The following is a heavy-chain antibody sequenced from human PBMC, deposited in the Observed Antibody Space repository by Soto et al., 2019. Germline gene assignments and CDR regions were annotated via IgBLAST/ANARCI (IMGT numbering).Heavy chain of an antibody. CDR3: TRIVSSGWYYY. V-gene: IGHV3-73*01. D-gene: IGHD6-19*01. CDR2: IRSKANSYAT. J-gene: IGHJ4*02. Sequence: EVQLVESGGGLVQPGGSLKLSCAASGFTFSGSAMHWVRQASGKGLEWVGRIRSKANSYATAYAASVKGRFTISRDDSKNTAYLQMNSLKTEDTAVYYCTRIVSSGWYYYWGQGTLVTVSS. CDR1: GFTFSGSA.